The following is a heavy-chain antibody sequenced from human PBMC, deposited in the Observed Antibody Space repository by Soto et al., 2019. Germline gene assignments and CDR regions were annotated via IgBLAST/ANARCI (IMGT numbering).Heavy chain of an antibody. Sequence: ASVKVSCKASGYTFTSYGISWVRQAPGQGLEWMGWISAYNGNTNYAKKLQGRVTMTTDTSTSTAYMELRSLRSDDTAVYYCAREPYGDYYYYYMDVWGKGTTVTVSS. CDR1: GYTFTSYG. CDR3: AREPYGDYYYYYMDV. V-gene: IGHV1-18*01. J-gene: IGHJ6*03. CDR2: ISAYNGNT. D-gene: IGHD4-17*01.